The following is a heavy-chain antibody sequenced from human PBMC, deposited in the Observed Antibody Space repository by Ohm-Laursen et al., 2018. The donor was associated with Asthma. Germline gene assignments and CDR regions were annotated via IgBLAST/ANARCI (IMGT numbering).Heavy chain of an antibody. CDR2: INPSGGST. J-gene: IGHJ5*02. CDR3: ARDFWAYYDSSGSYRGWFDP. V-gene: IGHV1-46*01. CDR1: GYTFTSYY. Sequence: ATVKISCKASGYTFTSYYMHWVRQAPGQGLEWMGIINPSGGSTSYAQKFQGRVTMTRDTSTSTVYMELSSLRSEDTAVYYCARDFWAYYDSSGSYRGWFDPWGQGTLVTVSS. D-gene: IGHD3-22*01.